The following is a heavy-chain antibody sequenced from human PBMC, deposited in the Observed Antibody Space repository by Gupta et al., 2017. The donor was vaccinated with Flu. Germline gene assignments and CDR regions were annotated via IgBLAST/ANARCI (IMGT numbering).Heavy chain of an antibody. CDR3: AKFLYGDYLEDYYFDY. J-gene: IGHJ4*02. CDR1: GFTFSSYA. V-gene: IGHV3-23*01. D-gene: IGHD4-17*01. CDR2: ISGSGGST. Sequence: EVQLLESGGGLVQPGGSLRLSCAASGFTFSSYAMSWVRQAPGKGLEWVSAISGSGGSTYYADSVKGRFTISRDNSKNTLYLQMNSLRAEDTAVYYCAKFLYGDYLEDYYFDYWGQGTLVTVSS.